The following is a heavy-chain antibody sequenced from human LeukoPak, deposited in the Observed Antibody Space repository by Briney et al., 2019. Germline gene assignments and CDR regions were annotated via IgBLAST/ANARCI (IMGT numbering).Heavy chain of an antibody. D-gene: IGHD3-10*01. CDR2: INPSGGST. Sequence: ASVKVSCKASGGTFSSYAMTWVRQAPGQGLEWMGIINPSGGSTSYAQKFQGRVTMTRDTSTSTVYMELSSLRSEDTAVYYCAREWGTYGSGSYYYYWGQGTLVTVSS. CDR1: GGTFSSYA. V-gene: IGHV1-46*01. J-gene: IGHJ4*02. CDR3: AREWGTYGSGSYYYY.